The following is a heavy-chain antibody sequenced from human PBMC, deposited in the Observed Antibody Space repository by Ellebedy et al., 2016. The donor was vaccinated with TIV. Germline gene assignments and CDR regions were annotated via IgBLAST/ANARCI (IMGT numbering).Heavy chain of an antibody. D-gene: IGHD3-22*01. CDR1: GGSISSSSYY. CDR2: IYYSGST. CDR3: ARQGSLSYYYDSSGYYYFDY. J-gene: IGHJ4*02. Sequence: SETLSLTCTVSGGSISSSSYYWGWIRQPPGKGLEWIGSIYYSGSTYYNPSLKSRVTISVDTSKNQFSLKLSSVTAADTAVYYCARQGSLSYYYDSSGYYYFDYWGQGTLVTVSS. V-gene: IGHV4-39*01.